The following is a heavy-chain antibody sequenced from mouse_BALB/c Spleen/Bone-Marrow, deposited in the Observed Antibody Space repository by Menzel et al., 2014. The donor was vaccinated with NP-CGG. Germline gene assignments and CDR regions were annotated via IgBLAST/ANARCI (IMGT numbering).Heavy chain of an antibody. J-gene: IGHJ4*01. CDR2: IDPENDDT. D-gene: IGHD2-4*01. V-gene: IGHV14-1*02. Sequence: EVQLVESGAELVRPGALVKLSCKASGFYIKDYYMHWVKQGPEQGLEWIGWIDPENDDTIYDPKFKGKASITADTSSNTTDLQHSSLPSEDTAVYYCARRLRHAMDYWGQGTSVTVSS. CDR3: ARRLRHAMDY. CDR1: GFYIKDYY.